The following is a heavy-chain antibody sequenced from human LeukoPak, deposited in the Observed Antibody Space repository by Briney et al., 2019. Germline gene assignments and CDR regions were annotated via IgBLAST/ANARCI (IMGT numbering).Heavy chain of an antibody. V-gene: IGHV3-7*01. CDR1: GFSFSRFW. J-gene: IGHJ4*02. Sequence: GGSLRLSCAASGFSFSRFWMTWVRQAPGKGLEWVANINEDGSQIYYVGSVKGRFTVSRDNARDSLYLQMTSLRAEDTAVYYCARVGVFSSSWLLYWGQGTLVTVSS. CDR3: ARVGVFSSSWLLY. CDR2: INEDGSQI. D-gene: IGHD6-13*01.